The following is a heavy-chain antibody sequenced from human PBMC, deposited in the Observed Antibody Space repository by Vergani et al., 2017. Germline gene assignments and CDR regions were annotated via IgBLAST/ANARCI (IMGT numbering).Heavy chain of an antibody. CDR2: ISGSGGST. Sequence: VQLVESGGGLVKPGGSLRLSCAASGFTFSSYAMSWVRQAPGKGLEWVSAISGSGGSTYYADSVKGRFTISRDNSKNTLYLQMNSLRAEDTAVYYCAKEGYCSGDSCYSIPFDPWGQGTLVTVSS. CDR1: GFTFSSYA. CDR3: AKEGYCSGDSCYSIPFDP. V-gene: IGHV3-23*04. J-gene: IGHJ5*02. D-gene: IGHD2-15*01.